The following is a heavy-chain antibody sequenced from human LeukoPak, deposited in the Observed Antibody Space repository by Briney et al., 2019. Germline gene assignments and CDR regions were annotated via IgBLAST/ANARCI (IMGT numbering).Heavy chain of an antibody. CDR3: ARAPPCSGGSCYGSWFDP. D-gene: IGHD2-15*01. CDR2: INPNSGGT. J-gene: IGHJ5*02. V-gene: IGHV1-2*02. CDR1: GYTFTGYY. Sequence: GASVKVSRKASGYTFTGYYMHWVRQAPGQGLEWMGWINPNSGGTNYAQKFQGRVTMTRDTSISTAYMELSRLRSDDTAVYYCARAPPCSGGSCYGSWFDPWGQGTLVTVSS.